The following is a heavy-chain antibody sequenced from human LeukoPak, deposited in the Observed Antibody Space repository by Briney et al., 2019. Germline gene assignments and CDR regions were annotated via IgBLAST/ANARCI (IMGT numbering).Heavy chain of an antibody. CDR2: IKSKTDGGTT. CDR3: TTDPRNSYYFDY. J-gene: IGHJ4*02. D-gene: IGHD1-14*01. V-gene: IGHV3-15*01. CDR1: GFTVSANY. Sequence: GGSLRLSCGASGFTVSANYMSWVRQAPGKGLEWVGRIKSKTDGGTTDYAAPVKGRFTFSRDDSRNTLYLQMNSLKTEDTAVYYCTTDPRNSYYFDYWGQGTLVTVSS.